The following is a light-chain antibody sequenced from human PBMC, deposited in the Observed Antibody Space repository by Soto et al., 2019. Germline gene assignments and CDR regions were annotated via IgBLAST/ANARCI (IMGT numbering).Light chain of an antibody. V-gene: IGLV2-11*01. Sequence: QSVLTQPRSVSGSPRQSVTVSCTGTRSDVGGYNYVSWYQQHPGKAPKLIIYAVNKRPSGVPDRFSGSKSGNTASLTISGLQADDEADYYCCSYAGSYTKWVFGGGTKVTVL. J-gene: IGLJ3*02. CDR2: AVN. CDR1: RSDVGGYNY. CDR3: CSYAGSYTKWV.